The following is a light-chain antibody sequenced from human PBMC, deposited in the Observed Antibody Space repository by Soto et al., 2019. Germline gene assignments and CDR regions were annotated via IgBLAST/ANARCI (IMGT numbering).Light chain of an antibody. CDR1: QDISNY. J-gene: IGKJ3*01. CDR2: DAS. CDR3: PPYDNLPPFT. Sequence: DIQMTQSPSSLSASVGDRVTITCQASQDISNYFNWDQQKPGKAPKLLIYDASNLETGVPSRFIRSGSATNFTFTISSLQPEDIATYYCPPYDNLPPFTFGPVTKMDI. V-gene: IGKV1-33*01.